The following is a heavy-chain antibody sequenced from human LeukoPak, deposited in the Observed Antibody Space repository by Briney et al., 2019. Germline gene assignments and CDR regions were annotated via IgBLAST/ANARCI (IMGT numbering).Heavy chain of an antibody. J-gene: IGHJ3*02. CDR2: IYYSGTT. Sequence: SETLSLTCTVSGGSIGRYYWSWIRQSPEKGLEWIGYIYYSGTTKYNPSLESRVAMSVDTSKNHFSLRLNSVTAADTAVYYCARQQYRGYDRGAFDIWGQGTRVTVSS. V-gene: IGHV4-59*08. D-gene: IGHD5-12*01. CDR3: ARQQYRGYDRGAFDI. CDR1: GGSIGRYY.